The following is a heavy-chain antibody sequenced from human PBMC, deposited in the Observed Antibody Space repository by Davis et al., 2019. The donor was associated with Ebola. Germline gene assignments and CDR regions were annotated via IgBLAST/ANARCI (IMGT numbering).Heavy chain of an antibody. D-gene: IGHD1-26*01. Sequence: ASVKVSCKASGGTFSSYAISWVRQAPGQGLEWMGIINPSGGSTSYAQKVQGRVTMTRDTSTSTVYMELSSLRSEDTAGYYCATLTALVGATQYYFDYWGQGTLVTVSS. CDR3: ATLTALVGATQYYFDY. J-gene: IGHJ4*02. V-gene: IGHV1-46*01. CDR2: INPSGGST. CDR1: GGTFSSYA.